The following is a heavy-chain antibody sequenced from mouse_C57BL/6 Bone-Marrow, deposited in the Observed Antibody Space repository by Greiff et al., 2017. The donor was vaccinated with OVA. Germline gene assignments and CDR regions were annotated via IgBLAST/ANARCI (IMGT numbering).Heavy chain of an antibody. V-gene: IGHV14-3*01. Sequence: VQLKQSVAELVRPGASVKLSCTASGFNIKNTYMHWVKQRPEQGLEWIGRLDPANGHTKYDPKFQGKATITADTSSNTAYLQLSSLTSEDTAIYYCAPPPSLYDSDWYFDVWGTGTTVTVSS. D-gene: IGHD2-3*01. CDR1: GFNIKNTY. CDR2: LDPANGHT. CDR3: APPPSLYDSDWYFDV. J-gene: IGHJ1*03.